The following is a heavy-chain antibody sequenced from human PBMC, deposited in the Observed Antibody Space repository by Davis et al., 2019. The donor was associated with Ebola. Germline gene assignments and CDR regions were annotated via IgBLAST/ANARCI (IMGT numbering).Heavy chain of an antibody. J-gene: IGHJ4*02. Sequence: PGGSLRLSCTVSGGSISSYYWSWIRQPPGKGLEWIGYIYYSGSTNYNPSLKSRVTISVDTSKNQFSLKLSSVTAADTAVYYCARGDSNYGLWGQGTLVTVSS. V-gene: IGHV4-59*01. D-gene: IGHD4-11*01. CDR3: ARGDSNYGL. CDR1: GGSISSYY. CDR2: IYYSGST.